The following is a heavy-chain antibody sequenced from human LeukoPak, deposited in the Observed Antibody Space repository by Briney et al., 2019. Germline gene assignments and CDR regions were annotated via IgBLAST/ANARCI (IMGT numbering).Heavy chain of an antibody. CDR1: GYTFTGYY. J-gene: IGHJ4*02. D-gene: IGHD2-15*01. V-gene: IGHV1-18*04. Sequence: ASVKVPCKASGYTFTGYYMHWVRQAPGQGLEWMGWISAYNGNTNYAQKLQGRVTMTTDTSTSTAYMELRSLRSDDTAVYYCARDRDVVVAAIPPGYWGQGTLVTVSS. CDR3: ARDRDVVVAAIPPGY. CDR2: ISAYNGNT.